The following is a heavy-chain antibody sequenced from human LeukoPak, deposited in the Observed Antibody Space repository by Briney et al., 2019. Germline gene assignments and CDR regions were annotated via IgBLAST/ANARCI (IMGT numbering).Heavy chain of an antibody. CDR1: GFTVSSNY. V-gene: IGHV3-53*01. CDR2: IYSGGST. Sequence: GGSLRLSCAASGFTVSSNYMSWVRQAPGKGLEWVSVIYSGGSTYYADSVKGRFTISRDNSKNTLYLQMNSLRAEDTAVYYCARVTLTSANFDYWGQGTLVTVSS. J-gene: IGHJ4*02. CDR3: ARVTLTSANFDY.